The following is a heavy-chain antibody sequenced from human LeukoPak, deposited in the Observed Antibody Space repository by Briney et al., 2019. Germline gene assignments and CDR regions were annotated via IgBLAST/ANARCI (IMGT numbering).Heavy chain of an antibody. V-gene: IGHV4-4*07. CDR3: ARDSSGYFYYFDY. D-gene: IGHD3-22*01. Sequence: SETLSLTCTVSGGSISSYSWSWIRQPAGKGLQWIGRVYTSGSTNYNPSLKSRVTMSADTSKNQLSLKLNSVTAADTAVYYCARDSSGYFYYFDYWGQGNLVTVSS. CDR1: GGSISSYS. J-gene: IGHJ4*02. CDR2: VYTSGST.